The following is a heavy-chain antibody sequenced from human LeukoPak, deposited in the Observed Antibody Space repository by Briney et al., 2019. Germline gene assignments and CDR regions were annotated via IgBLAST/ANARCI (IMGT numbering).Heavy chain of an antibody. CDR1: GFTFSSYA. J-gene: IGHJ3*02. Sequence: GGSLRLSCAASGFTFSSYAMSWVRQAPGKGLEWVSAISGSGGSTYYADSVKGRFTISRDNSKNTLYLQMNSLRAEDTAVYYCAAGIVVVPAAPPIGAFDIWGQGIMVTVSS. D-gene: IGHD2-2*01. CDR2: ISGSGGST. V-gene: IGHV3-23*01. CDR3: AAGIVVVPAAPPIGAFDI.